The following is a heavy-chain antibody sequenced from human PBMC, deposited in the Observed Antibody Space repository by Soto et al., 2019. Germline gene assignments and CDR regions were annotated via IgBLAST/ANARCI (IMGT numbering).Heavy chain of an antibody. J-gene: IGHJ4*02. V-gene: IGHV3-49*04. Sequence: PGGSLRLSCAASGFTFSSYAMSWVRQAPGKGLEWVSGISNSGATTDYAASVKGRFTISRDESKSSAYLQMNSLKIEDTAVYYCTREGLRDVATPDYWGQGAQVTVS. CDR1: GFTFSSYA. CDR3: TREGLRDVATPDY. CDR2: SNSGATT. D-gene: IGHD5-12*01.